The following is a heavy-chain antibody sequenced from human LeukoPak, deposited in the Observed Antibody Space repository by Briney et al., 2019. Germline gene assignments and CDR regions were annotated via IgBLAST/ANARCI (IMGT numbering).Heavy chain of an antibody. CDR1: GFTFSDYV. D-gene: IGHD1-14*01. Sequence: QPGGSLRLSCAASGFTFSDYVMHWVHQAPGKGLEWVAFIRYDGGNIYYADSVRGRFTISRDNSRNTLYLQMNSLRVEDTAVYYCAKDRTGMIDACHIWGQGTMVTVSS. V-gene: IGHV3-30*02. CDR2: IRYDGGNI. CDR3: AKDRTGMIDACHI. J-gene: IGHJ3*02.